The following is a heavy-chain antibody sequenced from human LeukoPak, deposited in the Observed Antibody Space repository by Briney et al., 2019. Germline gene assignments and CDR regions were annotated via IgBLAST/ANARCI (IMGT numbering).Heavy chain of an antibody. D-gene: IGHD6-13*01. J-gene: IGHJ4*02. V-gene: IGHV3-53*01. CDR1: GFTVSSSY. CDR2: TYSGGDA. Sequence: GGSLRLSCAASGFTVSSSYMSWVRQAPGKGLEWVSVTYSGGDAYYADSVKGRFTISRDNSKNTLYLQMNSLRAEDTAVYYCARLGMIQAYSTEDYWGQGTLVTVSS. CDR3: ARLGMIQAYSTEDY.